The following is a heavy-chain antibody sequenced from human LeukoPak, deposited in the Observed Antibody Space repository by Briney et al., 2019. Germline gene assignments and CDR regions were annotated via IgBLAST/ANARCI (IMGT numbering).Heavy chain of an antibody. CDR3: ASWDGDQGGYFEH. J-gene: IGHJ4*02. Sequence: GRSLTLSCAASGFTFSGYGMQWVRQAPGKGLEWLAVIRYDGTKKYYADSVKGRFTISRDNSENTLFLQMNSLRDEDTAVHYCASWDGDQGGYFEHWGQGTLVTVSS. D-gene: IGHD4-17*01. V-gene: IGHV3-33*01. CDR2: IRYDGTKK. CDR1: GFTFSGYG.